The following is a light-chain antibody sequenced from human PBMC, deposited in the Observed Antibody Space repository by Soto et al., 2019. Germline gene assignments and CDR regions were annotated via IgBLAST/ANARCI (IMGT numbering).Light chain of an antibody. CDR3: CSYAGSTIFVV. CDR2: EAS. Sequence: QSVLTQPASVSGSPGQSITISCTGTNSDIGSYNLVSWYQQHPGKAPKLMIYEASKRPSGVSNRFSGSRSGNTASLRISGLQAEDEADYYCCSYAGSTIFVVFGGGTKLTVL. CDR1: NSDIGSYNL. J-gene: IGLJ2*01. V-gene: IGLV2-23*02.